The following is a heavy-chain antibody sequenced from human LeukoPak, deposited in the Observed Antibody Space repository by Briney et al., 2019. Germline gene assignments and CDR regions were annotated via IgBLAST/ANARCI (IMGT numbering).Heavy chain of an antibody. CDR1: GGSISSSSYF. Sequence: SETLSLTCTVSGGSISSSSYFWGWIRQPPGQGLEWIGSISYSGSTYYNPSLKSRVTISVDTSKNQFSLKLSSVTAADTAVYYCARGRLKWELLIGFDYWGQGTLVTVSS. V-gene: IGHV4-39*01. J-gene: IGHJ4*02. CDR3: ARGRLKWELLIGFDY. D-gene: IGHD1-26*01. CDR2: ISYSGST.